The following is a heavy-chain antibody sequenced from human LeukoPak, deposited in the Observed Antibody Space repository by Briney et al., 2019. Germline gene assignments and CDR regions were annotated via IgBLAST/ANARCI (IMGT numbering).Heavy chain of an antibody. CDR3: ARRCSGGSCYNY. Sequence: PSETLSLTCTVSGGSISSYYWSWIRQPPGKGLEWIGYIYYSGSTNYNPSLKSRVTISVDTSKNQFSLKLSSVTAADTAVYYCARRCSGGSCYNYWGQGTLVTASS. CDR2: IYYSGST. V-gene: IGHV4-59*12. J-gene: IGHJ4*02. CDR1: GGSISSYY. D-gene: IGHD2-15*01.